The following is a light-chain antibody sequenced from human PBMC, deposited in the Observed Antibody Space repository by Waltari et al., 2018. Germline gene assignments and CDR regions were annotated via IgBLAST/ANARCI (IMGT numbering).Light chain of an antibody. Sequence: QSALTQPRSVSGSPGQSVTISCTGTSSDVGGYNYVSWYQQHPRKAPKRMFYDVSKRPSGVPDRFSGSKSGNTASLTISGLQAEDEADYYCCSYAGSYTFVFGGGTKLTVL. V-gene: IGLV2-11*02. CDR3: CSYAGSYTFV. J-gene: IGLJ2*01. CDR2: DVS. CDR1: SSDVGGYNY.